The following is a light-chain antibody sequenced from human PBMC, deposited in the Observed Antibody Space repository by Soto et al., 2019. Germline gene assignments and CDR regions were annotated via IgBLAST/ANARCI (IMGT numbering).Light chain of an antibody. J-gene: IGKJ1*01. CDR3: LQVYNCPWT. CDR2: DAS. Sequence: IRLTKSPSFLSASVGDRVTITCRASQGISSYLAWYQQKPGKAPKLLIYDASSLESGVPSRFSGSGYGTDFTLTFSSLQHEDFATYYCLQVYNCPWTFGQGIKVDI. CDR1: QGISSY. V-gene: IGKV1D-13*01.